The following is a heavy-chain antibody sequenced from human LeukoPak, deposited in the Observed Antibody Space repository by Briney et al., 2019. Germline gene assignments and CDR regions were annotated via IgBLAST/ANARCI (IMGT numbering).Heavy chain of an antibody. CDR2: IYNRGST. Sequence: PSETLSLTCTVSGGSISSYFWSWIRQPPGEGLEWIGYIYNRGSTNYNPSLKSRVSISAATSKNQFSLKLSSVTAADTAVYYCARQSCSTTSCYVVYGMDVWGQGTTVTVSS. D-gene: IGHD2-2*01. CDR3: ARQSCSTTSCYVVYGMDV. V-gene: IGHV4-59*08. CDR1: GGSISSYF. J-gene: IGHJ6*02.